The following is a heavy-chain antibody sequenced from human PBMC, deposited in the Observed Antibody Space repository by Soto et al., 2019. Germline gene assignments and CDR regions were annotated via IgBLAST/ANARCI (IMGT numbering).Heavy chain of an antibody. V-gene: IGHV1-69*13. CDR1: GGTFSSYA. D-gene: IGHD3-3*01. J-gene: IGHJ6*02. Sequence: GASVKVSCKASGGTFSSYAISWVRQAPGQGLEWMGGIIPIFGTANYAQKFQGRVTITADESTSTAYMELSSLRSEDTAVYYCASGEGFPITIFGVVINGMDVWGQGTTVTVSS. CDR2: IIPIFGTA. CDR3: ASGEGFPITIFGVVINGMDV.